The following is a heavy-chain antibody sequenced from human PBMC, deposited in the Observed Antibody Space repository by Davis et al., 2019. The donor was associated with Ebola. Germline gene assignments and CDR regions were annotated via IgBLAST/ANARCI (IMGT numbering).Heavy chain of an antibody. J-gene: IGHJ3*02. CDR2: ISYDGSNK. V-gene: IGHV3-30-3*01. D-gene: IGHD1-26*01. CDR1: GFTFSSYA. CDR3: ARDRHRVGATTDAFDI. Sequence: GESLKISCAASGFTFSSYAMHWVRQAPGKGLEWVAVISYDGSNKYYADSVKGRFTISRDNSKNTLYLQMNSLRAEDTAVYYCARDRHRVGATTDAFDIWGQGTMVTVSS.